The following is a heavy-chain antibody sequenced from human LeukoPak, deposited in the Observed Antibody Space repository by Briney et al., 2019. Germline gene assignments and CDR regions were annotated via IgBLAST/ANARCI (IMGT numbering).Heavy chain of an antibody. V-gene: IGHV3-7*01. J-gene: IGHJ6*03. Sequence: TGGSLRLSCTASGLSLNNYWMTWVRQAPGKGLEWVANIKEDGSETYYVDSVKGRFTISRDNAKKSLYLQMNSLRGEDTAVYHCASVGRGDFWRSYGTYDYYYYMDVWGEGTTVTVSS. CDR2: IKEDGSET. CDR3: ASVGRGDFWRSYGTYDYYYYMDV. D-gene: IGHD3-3*01. CDR1: GLSLNNYW.